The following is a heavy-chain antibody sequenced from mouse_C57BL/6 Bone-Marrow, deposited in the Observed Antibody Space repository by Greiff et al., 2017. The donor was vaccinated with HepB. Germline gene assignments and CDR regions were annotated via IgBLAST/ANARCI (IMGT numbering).Heavy chain of an antibody. V-gene: IGHV5-4*03. CDR2: ISDGGSYT. D-gene: IGHD1-1*01. CDR3: ARGGGYSYGSSYVGY. J-gene: IGHJ2*01. CDR1: GFTFSSYA. Sequence: EVKMVESGGGLVKPGGSLKLSCAASGFTFSSYAMSWVRQTPEKRLEWVATISDGGSYTYYPDNVKGRFTISRDNAKNNLYLQMSHLKSEDTAMYYCARGGGYSYGSSYVGYWGQGTTLTVSS.